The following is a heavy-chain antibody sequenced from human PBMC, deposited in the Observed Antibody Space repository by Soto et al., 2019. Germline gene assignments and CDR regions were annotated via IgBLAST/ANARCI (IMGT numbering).Heavy chain of an antibody. V-gene: IGHV1-18*01. CDR1: GYTXSSYG. CDR3: ARESGGYDTNWFDP. D-gene: IGHD5-12*01. J-gene: IGHJ5*02. CDR2: ISAYNGNT. Sequence: SXKVSCKAAGYTXSSYGSGWVRQAPGQGLEWMGWISAYNGNTNYAQKLQVRVTMTTDTSTSTAYMELRSMRSDDTAVCYCARESGGYDTNWFDPWGQGTLGTVSS.